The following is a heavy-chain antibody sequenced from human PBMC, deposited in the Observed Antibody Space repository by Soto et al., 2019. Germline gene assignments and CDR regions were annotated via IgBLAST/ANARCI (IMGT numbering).Heavy chain of an antibody. J-gene: IGHJ4*02. CDR3: AKHIGFCSGEGCYSGFDC. D-gene: IGHD2-15*01. CDR2: TNDSGST. CDR1: GASLSGYY. V-gene: IGHV4-34*01. Sequence: QVQLQQWGAGLLKPSETLSLTCAVSGASLSGYYRSWIRQPPGKGLEWIGETNDSGSTSYNPPLKSRDTLSVDTPKHQFSLKLPSMTAADTAVYYCAKHIGFCSGEGCYSGFDCWGQGTLVTVSS.